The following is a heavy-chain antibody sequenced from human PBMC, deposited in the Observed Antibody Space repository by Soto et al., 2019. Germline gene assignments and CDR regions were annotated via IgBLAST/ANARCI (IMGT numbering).Heavy chain of an antibody. D-gene: IGHD5-12*01. Sequence: SVKVSCKASGGTFSSYAISWVRQAPGQGLEWMGGIIPIFGTANYAQKFQGRVTITADESTSTAYMELSSLRSEDTAVYYCAREEMATMLFDYWGQGTLVTVSS. CDR3: AREEMATMLFDY. CDR2: IIPIFGTA. J-gene: IGHJ4*02. CDR1: GGTFSSYA. V-gene: IGHV1-69*13.